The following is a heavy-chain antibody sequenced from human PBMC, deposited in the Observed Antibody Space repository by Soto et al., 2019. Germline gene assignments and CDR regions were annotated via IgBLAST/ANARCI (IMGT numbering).Heavy chain of an antibody. CDR3: ARASPGYDRSGSFDY. D-gene: IGHD3-22*01. CDR2: IYYSGST. CDR1: GGSISSGDYY. J-gene: IGHJ4*02. V-gene: IGHV4-30-4*01. Sequence: PSETLSLTCTVSGGSISSGDYYWSWIRQPPGKGLEWIGYIYYSGSTYYNPSLKSRVTISVDTSKNQFSLKLSSVTAADTAVYYCARASPGYDRSGSFDYWGQGTLVTVSS.